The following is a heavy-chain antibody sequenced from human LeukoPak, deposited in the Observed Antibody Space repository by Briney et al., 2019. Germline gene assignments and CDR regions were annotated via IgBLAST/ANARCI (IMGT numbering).Heavy chain of an antibody. V-gene: IGHV4-4*07. CDR3: AREIPYSLTFQH. D-gene: IGHD4-11*01. CDR2: IYTSGST. Sequence: SETLSLTCTVSGGSISSYHWSWIRQPAGKGLEWIGRIYTSGSTNYNPSLKSRVTMSVDTSKNQFSLKLSSVTAADTAVYYCAREIPYSLTFQHWGQGTLVTVSS. CDR1: GGSISSYH. J-gene: IGHJ1*01.